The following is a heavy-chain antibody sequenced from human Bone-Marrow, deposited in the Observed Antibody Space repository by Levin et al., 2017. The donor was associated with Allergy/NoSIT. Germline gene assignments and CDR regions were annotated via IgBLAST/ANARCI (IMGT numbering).Heavy chain of an antibody. D-gene: IGHD4-17*01. CDR2: ISSSGSTI. V-gene: IGHV3-11*01. CDR3: ARDPRQYGDYRRAHNEYFDY. Sequence: GGSLRLSCAASGFTFSDYYMSWIRQAPGKGLEWVSYISSSGSTIYYADSVKGRFTISRDNAKNSLYLQMNSLRAEDTAVYYCARDPRQYGDYRRAHNEYFDYWGQGTLVTVSS. J-gene: IGHJ4*02. CDR1: GFTFSDYY.